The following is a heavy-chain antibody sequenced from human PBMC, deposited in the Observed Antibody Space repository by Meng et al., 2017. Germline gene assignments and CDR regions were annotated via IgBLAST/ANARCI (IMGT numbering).Heavy chain of an antibody. V-gene: IGHV3-33*01. CDR2: IWYDGSNQ. D-gene: IGHD2/OR15-2a*01. CDR3: ARGLSTTYWYFDL. Sequence: LVEPGGGVVQPGRSLRLSCAASGFTFSSYGMHWVRHARGKGLEWVAVIWYDGSNQYYADSVKGRFTISRDNSKNTLYLQMNSLRAEDTAVYYCARGLSTTYWYFDLWGRGTLVTVSS. J-gene: IGHJ2*01. CDR1: GFTFSSYG.